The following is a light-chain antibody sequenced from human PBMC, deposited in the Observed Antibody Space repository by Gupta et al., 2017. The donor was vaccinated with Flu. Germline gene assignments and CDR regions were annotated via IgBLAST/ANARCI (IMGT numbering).Light chain of an antibody. CDR3: MQGTHWPLS. CDR2: KVS. CDR1: QSLVYSDGNHY. Sequence: DVVMTPSPLSLPVTLGQPAAIACRSSQSLVYSDGNHYLNWFQQRPGQAPRRLIYKVSNRDSGVPDRFSGSGSGTDFTLKISRVEAEDVGVYYCMQGTHWPLSFGQGTKLEIK. V-gene: IGKV2-30*01. J-gene: IGKJ2*03.